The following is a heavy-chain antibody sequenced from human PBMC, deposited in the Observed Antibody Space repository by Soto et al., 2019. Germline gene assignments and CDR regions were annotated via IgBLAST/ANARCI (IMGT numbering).Heavy chain of an antibody. J-gene: IGHJ4*02. CDR1: GYSISSGYY. CDR3: GRDFRQQQLGIDY. Sequence: SETLSLTCTVSGYSISSGYYWGWIRQPPGKGLEWIGSIYHSGSTYYNPSLKSRVTISVDTSKNQFSLKLSSVTAADTAVYYCGRDFRQQQLGIDYWGQGTLVTVSS. D-gene: IGHD1-1*01. CDR2: IYHSGST. V-gene: IGHV4-38-2*02.